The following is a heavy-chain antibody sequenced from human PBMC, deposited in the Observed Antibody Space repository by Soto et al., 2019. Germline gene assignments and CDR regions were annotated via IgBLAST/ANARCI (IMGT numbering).Heavy chain of an antibody. V-gene: IGHV3-33*01. Sequence: QSGGSLRLSCAASGFTFSSYGMHWVRQAPGKGLEWVAVIWYDGSNKYYADSVKGRFTISRDNSKNTLYLQMNSLRAEDTAVYYCARDRPERIYGMDVWGQGTTVTVSS. J-gene: IGHJ6*02. D-gene: IGHD6-25*01. CDR2: IWYDGSNK. CDR1: GFTFSSYG. CDR3: ARDRPERIYGMDV.